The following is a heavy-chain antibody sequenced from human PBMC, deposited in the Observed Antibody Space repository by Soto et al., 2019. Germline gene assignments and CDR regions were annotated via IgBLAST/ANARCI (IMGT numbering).Heavy chain of an antibody. D-gene: IGHD5-12*01. J-gene: IGHJ6*02. CDR1: GFTFTSFTPYG. V-gene: IGHV1-18*04. CDR2: ISGYNGNT. CDR3: ARGGYSGNDPRYYYYYGLDV. Sequence: QVQLVQSGAEGKKPGASVKVSCKASGFTFTSFTPYGITWVRQAPGQGLEWMGWISGYNGNTNYAQRLQGRFTMTTDTSTSTVYMELRSLRSDDTAVHYCARGGYSGNDPRYYYYYGLDVWGQGTTVTVSS.